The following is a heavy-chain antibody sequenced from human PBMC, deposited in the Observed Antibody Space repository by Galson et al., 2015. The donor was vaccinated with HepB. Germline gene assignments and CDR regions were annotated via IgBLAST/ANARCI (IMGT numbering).Heavy chain of an antibody. Sequence: SLRLSCAASGFTFSSYSMNWVRQAPGKGLEWVSSISGSSSYIYYADSVKGRFTISRDNAKNSLYLQMNSLRAEDTAVYYCARRGYDILTGYYAGFDYWGQGTLVTVSS. CDR2: ISGSSSYI. V-gene: IGHV3-21*01. J-gene: IGHJ4*02. CDR3: ARRGYDILTGYYAGFDY. CDR1: GFTFSSYS. D-gene: IGHD3-9*01.